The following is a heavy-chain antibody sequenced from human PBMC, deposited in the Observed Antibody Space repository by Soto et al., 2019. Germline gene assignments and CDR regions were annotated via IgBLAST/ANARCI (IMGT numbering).Heavy chain of an antibody. CDR1: GFTASNNY. CDR3: ASGDFGPLY. V-gene: IGHV3-66*01. D-gene: IGHD3-10*01. Sequence: PGGSLRLSCASSGFTASNNYMIWVRQAPGKGLEWVSVIYSGGSTYYADSVKGGFSISRDNSNNTLYLQMNSLRAEDTAVYYCASGDFGPLYWGQGTLVTVSS. J-gene: IGHJ4*02. CDR2: IYSGGST.